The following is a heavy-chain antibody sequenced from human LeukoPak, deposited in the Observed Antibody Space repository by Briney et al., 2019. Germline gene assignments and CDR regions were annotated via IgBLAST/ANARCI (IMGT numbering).Heavy chain of an antibody. Sequence: ASVKVSCKASGYTFTGYYMHWVRQAPGQGLEWMGWINPNSGGTNYAQKSQGRVTMTRDTSISTAYMELSRLRSDDTAVYYCARDHSWIQLWLLGGYYYGMDVWGQGTLVTVSS. D-gene: IGHD5-18*01. CDR3: ARDHSWIQLWLLGGYYYGMDV. CDR2: INPNSGGT. CDR1: GYTFTGYY. V-gene: IGHV1-2*02. J-gene: IGHJ6*02.